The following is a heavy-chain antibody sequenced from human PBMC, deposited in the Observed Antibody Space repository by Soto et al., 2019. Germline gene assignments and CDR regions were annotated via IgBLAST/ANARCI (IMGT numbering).Heavy chain of an antibody. CDR1: GGTFSGYA. Sequence: SGKVSCKASGGTFSGYAISWVRQAPGQGLEWMGGIIPIFGTANYAQKFQGRVTITADKSTSTAYMELSSLRSEDTAVYYCAREEHYDFWSGYSKYYYGMDVWGQGTTVTVSS. V-gene: IGHV1-69*06. CDR2: IIPIFGTA. J-gene: IGHJ6*02. D-gene: IGHD3-3*01. CDR3: AREEHYDFWSGYSKYYYGMDV.